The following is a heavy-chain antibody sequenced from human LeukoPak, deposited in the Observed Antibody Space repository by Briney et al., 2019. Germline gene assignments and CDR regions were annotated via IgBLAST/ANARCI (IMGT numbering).Heavy chain of an antibody. V-gene: IGHV3-23*01. D-gene: IGHD5-18*01. CDR3: ARSTIQLWLPYYFDY. CDR2: ISGSGGST. CDR1: GFTFSSYA. J-gene: IGHJ4*02. Sequence: PGGSLRLSCAASGFTFSSYAMSWVRQAPGKGLEWVSAISGSGGSTYYADSVKGRFTISRDNAKNSLYLQMNSLRAEDTAVYYCARSTIQLWLPYYFDYWGQGTLVTVSS.